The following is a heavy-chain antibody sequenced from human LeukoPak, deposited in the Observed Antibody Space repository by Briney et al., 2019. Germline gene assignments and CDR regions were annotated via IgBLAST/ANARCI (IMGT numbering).Heavy chain of an antibody. CDR2: IYTSGST. Sequence: PSETLSLTCTGSGGSISSYYWSWIRQPAGKGLEGIGRIYTSGSTNYNPSLKSRVTMSVDTSKNQFSLKLSSVTAADTAVYYCARDLNWYSGYLFDYWGQGTLVTVSS. CDR1: GGSISSYY. J-gene: IGHJ4*02. V-gene: IGHV4-4*07. D-gene: IGHD5-12*01. CDR3: ARDLNWYSGYLFDY.